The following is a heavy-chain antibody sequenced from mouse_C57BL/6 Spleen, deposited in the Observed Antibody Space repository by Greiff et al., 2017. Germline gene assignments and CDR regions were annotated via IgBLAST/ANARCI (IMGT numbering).Heavy chain of an antibody. Sequence: EVKLVESGGDLVKPGGSLKLSCAASGFTFSSYGMSWVRQTPDKRLEWVATISSGRSYTYYPDSVKGRFTISRDNAKNTLYLQMSSLKSEDTAMYYCARHAAMITPYYFDYWGQGTTLTVSS. CDR3: ARHAAMITPYYFDY. J-gene: IGHJ2*01. V-gene: IGHV5-6*02. D-gene: IGHD2-4*01. CDR2: ISSGRSYT. CDR1: GFTFSSYG.